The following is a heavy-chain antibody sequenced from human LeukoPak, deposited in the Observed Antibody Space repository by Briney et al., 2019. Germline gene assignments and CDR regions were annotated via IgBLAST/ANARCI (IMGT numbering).Heavy chain of an antibody. D-gene: IGHD6-6*01. J-gene: IGHJ6*03. Sequence: SETLSLTCTVSGGSISSYYWSWIRQPPGKGLEWIGYIYYSGGTNYNPSLKSRVTISVDTSKNQFSLKLSSVTAADTAVYYCARAAARQYYYYYYMDVWGKGTTVTVSS. V-gene: IGHV4-59*08. CDR3: ARAAARQYYYYYYMDV. CDR2: IYYSGGT. CDR1: GGSISSYY.